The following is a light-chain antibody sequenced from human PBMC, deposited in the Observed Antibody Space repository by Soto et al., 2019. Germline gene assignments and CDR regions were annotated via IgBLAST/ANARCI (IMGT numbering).Light chain of an antibody. CDR3: QQSYSTPRT. Sequence: IPLTQSPSSPSASVGGRVTITCRASQGISSYLAWYQQKPGKAPKLLIYAASSLQSGVPSRFSGSGSGTDFTLTISSPQPEDFATYYCQQSYSTPRTFGQGTKVDIK. V-gene: IGKV1-39*01. CDR2: AAS. CDR1: QGISSY. J-gene: IGKJ1*01.